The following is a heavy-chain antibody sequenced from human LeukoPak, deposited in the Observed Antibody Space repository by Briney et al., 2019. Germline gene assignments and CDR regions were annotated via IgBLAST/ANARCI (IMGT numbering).Heavy chain of an antibody. CDR1: GFTFSDYW. Sequence: GGSLRLSCAASGFTFSDYWMSWVRQAPGKGLEWVANIKEDGSEKYYVDSVKGRFTISRDNAKNSLYPQMNSLRVEDTAVYYCARASRGIAANLCFDYWGQGTLVTVSS. V-gene: IGHV3-7*01. CDR3: ARASRGIAANLCFDY. CDR2: IKEDGSEK. J-gene: IGHJ4*02. D-gene: IGHD2-15*01.